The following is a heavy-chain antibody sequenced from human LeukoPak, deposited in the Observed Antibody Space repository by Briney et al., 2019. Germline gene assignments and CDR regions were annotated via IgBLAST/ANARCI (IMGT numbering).Heavy chain of an antibody. D-gene: IGHD6-6*01. CDR3: ARASTGIAARAFGYYFDY. J-gene: IGHJ4*02. CDR1: GGSISSSSYY. Sequence: SETLSLTCTVSGGSISSSSYYWGWIRQPPGKGLEWIGSIYYSGSTYYNPSLKSRVTISVDTSKNQFSLKLSSVTAADTAVYYCARASTGIAARAFGYYFDYWGQGTLVTVSS. CDR2: IYYSGST. V-gene: IGHV4-39*07.